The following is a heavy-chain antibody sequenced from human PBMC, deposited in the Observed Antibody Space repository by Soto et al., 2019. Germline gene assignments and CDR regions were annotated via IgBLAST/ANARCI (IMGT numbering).Heavy chain of an antibody. V-gene: IGHV4-59*08. CDR2: IYYSGST. D-gene: IGHD3-3*01. CDR3: ASITYYDLWSGSNWFDP. J-gene: IGHJ5*02. CDR1: GGSISSYY. Sequence: SETLSLTCTVSGGSISSYYWSWIRQPPGKGLEWIGYIYYSGSTNYNPSLKSRVTISVDTSKDQFSLKLSSVTAADTAVYYCASITYYDLWSGSNWFDPWGQGTLVTVSS.